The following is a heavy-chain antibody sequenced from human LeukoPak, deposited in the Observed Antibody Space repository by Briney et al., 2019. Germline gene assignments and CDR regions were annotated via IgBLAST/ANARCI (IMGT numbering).Heavy chain of an antibody. CDR1: GGSISSGTYS. V-gene: IGHV4-61*09. CDR3: ARGRNTMVRGAIGAETRYYYSYYMDV. D-gene: IGHD3-10*01. CDR2: IYKSGST. J-gene: IGHJ6*03. Sequence: SETLSLTRTVSGGSISSGTYSWSWIRQPAGKGLEWIGHIYKSGSTNYNPSLKSRVTISVDTSKNQFSLKLSSVTAADTAVYYCARGRNTMVRGAIGAETRYYYSYYMDVWGKGTTVTVSS.